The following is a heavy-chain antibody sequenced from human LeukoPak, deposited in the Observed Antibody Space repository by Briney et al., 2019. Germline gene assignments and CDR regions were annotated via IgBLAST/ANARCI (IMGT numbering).Heavy chain of an antibody. Sequence: SETLSLTCTVSGGSISSGSYYWSWIRQPAGKGLEWIGRIYTSGSTNYNPSLKSRVTISVDTSKNQFSLKLSSVTAADTAVYYCARAGYSSHDAFDIWGQGTMVTVSS. D-gene: IGHD6-13*01. J-gene: IGHJ3*02. CDR1: GGSISSGSYY. CDR3: ARAGYSSHDAFDI. CDR2: IYTSGST. V-gene: IGHV4-61*02.